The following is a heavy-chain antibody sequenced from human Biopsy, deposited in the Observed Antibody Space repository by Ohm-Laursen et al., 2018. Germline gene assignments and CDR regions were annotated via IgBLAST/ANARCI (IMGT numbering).Heavy chain of an antibody. CDR2: ISWNSVGI. D-gene: IGHD2-15*01. CDR1: GFIFDDYA. CDR3: AKIHCSGGSCYPNAFDM. Sequence: SLRLSCAASGFIFDDYAMHWVRQAPGKGLEWVSGISWNSVGIGYADSVKGRFTISRDNAKNFLHLQMNNLRPEDTALYYCAKIHCSGGSCYPNAFDMWGHGTRVTVS. V-gene: IGHV3-9*01. J-gene: IGHJ3*02.